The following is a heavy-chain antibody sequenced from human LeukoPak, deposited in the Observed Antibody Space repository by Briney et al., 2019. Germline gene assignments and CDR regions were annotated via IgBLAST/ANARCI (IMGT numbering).Heavy chain of an antibody. J-gene: IGHJ4*02. CDR3: AREQTIAVAGTIDY. V-gene: IGHV3-30-3*01. CDR2: ISYDGSNK. Sequence: GGSLRLSCAASGFTFSSSAMSWVRQAPGKGLEWVAIISYDGSNKYYADSVKGRFTISRDNSKNTLYLQMNSLRAEDTAVYYCAREQTIAVAGTIDYWGQGTLVTVSS. D-gene: IGHD6-19*01. CDR1: GFTFSSSA.